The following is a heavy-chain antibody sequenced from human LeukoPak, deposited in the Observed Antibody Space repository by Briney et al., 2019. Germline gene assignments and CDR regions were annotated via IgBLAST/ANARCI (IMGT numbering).Heavy chain of an antibody. D-gene: IGHD3-22*01. J-gene: IGHJ4*02. CDR3: ARGGSSSGYV. Sequence: GGSLRLSCAASGFTLSSYWMSWVRQAPGKGLEWVANIKQDGSEKYYVDSVKGRFTISRDNAKNSLYLQMNSLRAEDTAVYYCARGGSSSGYVWGQGTLVTVSS. CDR2: IKQDGSEK. V-gene: IGHV3-7*01. CDR1: GFTLSSYW.